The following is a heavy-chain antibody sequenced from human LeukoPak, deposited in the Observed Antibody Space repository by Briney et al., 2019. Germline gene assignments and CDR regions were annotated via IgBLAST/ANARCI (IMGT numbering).Heavy chain of an antibody. Sequence: GGSLRLSCAASGFTFSSYNMNWVRQAPGKGLEWVSSISSSSSYIYYADSVKGRFTISRDNAKNSLYLQMNSLRAEDTAVYYCARGGVEMATITDDYWGQGTLVTVSS. V-gene: IGHV3-21*01. CDR2: ISSSSSYI. D-gene: IGHD5-24*01. CDR1: GFTFSSYN. J-gene: IGHJ4*02. CDR3: ARGGVEMATITDDY.